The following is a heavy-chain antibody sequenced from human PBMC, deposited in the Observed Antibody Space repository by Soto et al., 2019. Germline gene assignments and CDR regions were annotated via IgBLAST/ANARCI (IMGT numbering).Heavy chain of an antibody. CDR3: ARDYDVNTALDYWYFDL. V-gene: IGHV4-4*07. J-gene: IGHJ2*01. D-gene: IGHD5-18*01. Sequence: QVQLQESGPGLVKPSESLSLTCSVSGGSIGNYYWAWIRQSAGKGLEWIGRIYTSGRTHYNPSLTGRVTMSIDTSKNQFSLGLTSVTAADTAIYYCARDYDVNTALDYWYFDLWGRGTLVTVSS. CDR2: IYTSGRT. CDR1: GGSIGNYY.